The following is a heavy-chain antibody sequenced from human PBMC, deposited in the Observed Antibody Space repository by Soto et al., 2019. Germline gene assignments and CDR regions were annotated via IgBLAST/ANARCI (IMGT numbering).Heavy chain of an antibody. Sequence: AGGSLRLSCAASGFTFSSYSMNWVRQAPGKGLEWVSSISSSSSYIYYADSVKGRFTISRDNAKNSLYLQMNSLRTEDTAVYYCARPHSQYCSGGSCYPTEYFQHWGQGTLVTVSS. CDR2: ISSSSSYI. D-gene: IGHD2-15*01. V-gene: IGHV3-21*01. CDR3: ARPHSQYCSGGSCYPTEYFQH. J-gene: IGHJ1*01. CDR1: GFTFSSYS.